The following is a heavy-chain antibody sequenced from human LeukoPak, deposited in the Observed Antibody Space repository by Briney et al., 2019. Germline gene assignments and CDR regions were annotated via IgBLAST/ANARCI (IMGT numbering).Heavy chain of an antibody. CDR2: MSGSGGSA. CDR1: GFIFSIYA. Sequence: PGGSLRLSCEASGFIFSIYAMSWVRQAPGKGLEWVSTMSGSGGSAYYADSVKGRFTISRDNSKNTLYLQMYSLRAEDTAVYYCAKVEGASKASVYWGQGALVTVSS. CDR3: AKVEGASKASVY. J-gene: IGHJ4*02. D-gene: IGHD1-1*01. V-gene: IGHV3-23*01.